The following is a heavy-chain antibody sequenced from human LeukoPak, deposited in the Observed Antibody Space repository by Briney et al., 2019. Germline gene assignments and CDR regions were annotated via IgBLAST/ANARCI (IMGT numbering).Heavy chain of an antibody. D-gene: IGHD1-26*01. Sequence: SGGSLRLSCAACGFTFSSLAISGVRQAPGKGLEWVSGIRDNGRSTYYADSVKGRFTISRDNSKNTLYLQMNSLRAEDTAVYYCSKGRSMVGVTRSSAYWGQGTLVTVSS. V-gene: IGHV3-23*01. CDR3: SKGRSMVGVTRSSAY. J-gene: IGHJ4*02. CDR1: GFTFSSLA. CDR2: IRDNGRST.